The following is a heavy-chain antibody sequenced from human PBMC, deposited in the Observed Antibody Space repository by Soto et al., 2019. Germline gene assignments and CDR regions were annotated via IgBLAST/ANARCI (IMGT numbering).Heavy chain of an antibody. CDR3: ASGIGSSGEDYYYGMDV. CDR1: GFTFSSYW. D-gene: IGHD6-19*01. V-gene: IGHV3-7*03. CDR2: IKQDGSEK. Sequence: GGSLRLSCAASGFTFSSYWMSWVRQAPGKGLERVANIKQDGSEKYYVDSVKGRFTISRDNAKNSLYLQMNSLRAEDTAVYYCASGIGSSGEDYYYGMDVWGQGTTVTVSS. J-gene: IGHJ6*02.